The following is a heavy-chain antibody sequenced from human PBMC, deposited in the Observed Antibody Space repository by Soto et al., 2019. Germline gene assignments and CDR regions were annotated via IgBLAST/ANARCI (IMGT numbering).Heavy chain of an antibody. D-gene: IGHD2-2*01. Sequence: GGSLRLSCAASGFTFSSYGMHWVRQAPGKGLEWVAVISYDGSNKYYADSVKGRFTISRDNSKNTLYLQMNSLRAEDTAVYYCAKDLPSTSSSPYYYGMDVWGQGTTVTVSS. CDR3: AKDLPSTSSSPYYYGMDV. CDR1: GFTFSSYG. CDR2: ISYDGSNK. J-gene: IGHJ6*02. V-gene: IGHV3-30*18.